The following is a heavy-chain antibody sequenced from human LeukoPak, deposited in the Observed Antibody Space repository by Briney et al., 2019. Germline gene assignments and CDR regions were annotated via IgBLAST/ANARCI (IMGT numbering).Heavy chain of an antibody. J-gene: IGHJ4*02. Sequence: GGSLRLSCAASGFTFSNYEMNWVRQAPGQGLEWASYISSSGGTRHYADSVKGRFTISRDNAEHSLYLQINSLRAEDTAVYYCAKTSNNYFDYWGQGTLVTVSS. CDR1: GFTFSNYE. CDR3: AKTSNNYFDY. D-gene: IGHD2-8*01. CDR2: ISSSGGTR. V-gene: IGHV3-48*03.